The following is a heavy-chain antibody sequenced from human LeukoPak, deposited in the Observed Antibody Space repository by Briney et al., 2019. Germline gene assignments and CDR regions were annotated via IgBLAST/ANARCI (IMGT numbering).Heavy chain of an antibody. CDR3: ARNPLAAAGAAGYFDY. V-gene: IGHV1-18*01. CDR2: ISAYNGNT. J-gene: IGHJ4*02. D-gene: IGHD6-13*01. Sequence: GASVKVSCKASGYTFTSYGISWVRQAPGQGLEWMGWISAYNGNTNYAQKLQGRVTMTTDTSTSTAYMELRSLRSDDTAVYYCARNPLAAAGAAGYFDYWGQGSLVTVSS. CDR1: GYTFTSYG.